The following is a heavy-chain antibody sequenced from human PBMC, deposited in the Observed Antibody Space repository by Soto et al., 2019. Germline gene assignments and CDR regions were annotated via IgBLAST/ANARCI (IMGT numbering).Heavy chain of an antibody. CDR2: IIGDGNEI. Sequence: EVQLAESGGGLVQPGGSLRLSCAASGFTFSSHWMHWVRQAPGKGLVWVSRIIGDGNEITYADSVKGRFTISRDNAKNTVILQMNSLRAEDTAVYYCVRVHVRGNDRHFDYWGQGTLVTVSS. CDR1: GFTFSSHW. D-gene: IGHD3-16*02. V-gene: IGHV3-74*01. CDR3: VRVHVRGNDRHFDY. J-gene: IGHJ4*02.